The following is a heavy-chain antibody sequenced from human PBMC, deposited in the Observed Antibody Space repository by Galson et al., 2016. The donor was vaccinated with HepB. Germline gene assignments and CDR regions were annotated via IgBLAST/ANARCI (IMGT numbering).Heavy chain of an antibody. D-gene: IGHD5-12*01. J-gene: IGHJ5*02. CDR3: ARDQLYSEVGWFDP. CDR2: INSDGSFT. CDR1: GFTFSRYW. V-gene: IGHV3-74*01. Sequence: SLRLSCAASGFTFSRYWMHWVRQVPGKGLVWVSRINSDGSFTRYADSVKGRFTLSRDNAKNTLYLQLNSLRAEDTAVYFCARDQLYSEVGWFDPWSQGTLVTVSS.